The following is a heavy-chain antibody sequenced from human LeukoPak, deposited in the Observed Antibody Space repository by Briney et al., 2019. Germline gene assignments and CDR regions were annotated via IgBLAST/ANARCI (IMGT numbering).Heavy chain of an antibody. V-gene: IGHV1-46*01. CDR2: INPSGGST. Sequence: ASVKVSCKASRYTFTSYYMHWVRLAPGQGLEWMGIINPSGGSTSYAQKFQGRVTMTRDTSTSTVYMELSSLRSEDTAVYYCARSFSGSPGMDVWGKGTTVTVSS. J-gene: IGHJ6*03. CDR1: RYTFTSYY. CDR3: ARSFSGSPGMDV. D-gene: IGHD1-26*01.